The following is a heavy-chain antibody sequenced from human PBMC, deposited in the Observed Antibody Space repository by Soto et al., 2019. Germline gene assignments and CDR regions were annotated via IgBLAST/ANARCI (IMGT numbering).Heavy chain of an antibody. V-gene: IGHV3-48*01. CDR3: ARETRTGNYYMDV. Sequence: EVQLVESGGGLVQPGGSLRLSCAASGFSFSYYGMNWVRQAPGKGLEWVSYISTSSSDIYYADSVKGRFTISRDNAKNSLSLQMNSLRAADTAVYYCARETRTGNYYMDVWGKGTAVTVSS. J-gene: IGHJ6*03. D-gene: IGHD1-1*01. CDR2: ISTSSSDI. CDR1: GFSFSYYG.